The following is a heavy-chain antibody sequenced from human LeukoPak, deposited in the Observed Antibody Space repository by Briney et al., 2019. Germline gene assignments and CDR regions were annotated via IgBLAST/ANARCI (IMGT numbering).Heavy chain of an antibody. V-gene: IGHV3-23*01. Sequence: GGSLRLSCAASGFIFSSSAMSWVRQAPGKGLEWASSISTSGGSISYADSVKGRFTISRDNSKNTLSLQMNSLRAEDTAVYYCVDLDSGLDYWGQGTLVTVSS. J-gene: IGHJ4*02. CDR2: ISTSGGSI. CDR3: VDLDSGLDY. D-gene: IGHD6-25*01. CDR1: GFIFSSSA.